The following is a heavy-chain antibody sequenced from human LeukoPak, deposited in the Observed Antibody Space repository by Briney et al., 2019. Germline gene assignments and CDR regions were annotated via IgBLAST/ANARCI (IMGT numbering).Heavy chain of an antibody. CDR1: GFTFSRNW. CDR2: INSDGSRT. Sequence: PGGYLRLSCAASGFTFSRNWMHWVRQAPGKGLVWLSRINSDGSRTIYADSVKGRLTISRDNAKNTLYLEMNSLTVEDTAVYYCVSLTGHDAFDIWGQGTMVTVSS. J-gene: IGHJ3*02. CDR3: VSLTGHDAFDI. D-gene: IGHD2-8*02. V-gene: IGHV3-74*01.